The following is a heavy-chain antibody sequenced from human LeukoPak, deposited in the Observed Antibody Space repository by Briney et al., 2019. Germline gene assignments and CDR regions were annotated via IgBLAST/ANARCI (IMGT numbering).Heavy chain of an antibody. CDR3: AKGNWGERLDWYFDL. Sequence: PGGSLRLSCAASGFTFSSYDMSWVRQAPGSGLEWVSGITGSGGSTYYADSVKGRFTIPRDNSKNTLYLQMNSLRAEDTAVYYCAKGNWGERLDWYFDLWGRGTLVTVSS. D-gene: IGHD1-26*01. V-gene: IGHV3-23*01. CDR2: ITGSGGST. CDR1: GFTFSSYD. J-gene: IGHJ2*01.